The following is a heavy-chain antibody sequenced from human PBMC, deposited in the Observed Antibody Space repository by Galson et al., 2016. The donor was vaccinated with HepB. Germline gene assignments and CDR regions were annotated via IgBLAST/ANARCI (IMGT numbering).Heavy chain of an antibody. V-gene: IGHV4-39*01. D-gene: IGHD2-21*02. Sequence: SETLSLTCTVSGGSISSRSYYWGWIRQPPGKGLEWIGTIYYSGNTYYNPSLKSRVTISVDTSKNQFSLELSSVTAADTAVYYCARHRTYGDSPAAFEIWGRGTMVAVSS. J-gene: IGHJ3*02. CDR2: IYYSGNT. CDR3: ARHRTYGDSPAAFEI. CDR1: GGSISSRSYY.